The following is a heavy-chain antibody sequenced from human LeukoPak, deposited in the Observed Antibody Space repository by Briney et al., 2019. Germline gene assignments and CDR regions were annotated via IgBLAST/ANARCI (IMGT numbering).Heavy chain of an antibody. D-gene: IGHD6-13*01. CDR2: ISYDGSNK. CDR3: ARALRSSSWYGFDY. Sequence: GGSLRLSCAASGFTFSSYAMHWVHQAPGKGLEWVAVISYDGSNKYYADSVKGRFTISRDNSKNTLYLQMNSLRAEDTAVYYCARALRSSSWYGFDYWGQGTLVTVSS. J-gene: IGHJ4*02. V-gene: IGHV3-30*04. CDR1: GFTFSSYA.